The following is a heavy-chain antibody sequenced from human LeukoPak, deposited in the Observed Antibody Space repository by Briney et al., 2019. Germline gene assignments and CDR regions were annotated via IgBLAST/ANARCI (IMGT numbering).Heavy chain of an antibody. CDR3: ARDLSPELLWFGELLSGFDY. D-gene: IGHD3-10*01. CDR2: INPNSGGT. CDR1: GYTFTGYY. Sequence: GASVKVSCKASGYTFTGYYMHWVRQAPGQGLEWMGWINPNSGGTNYAQKFQGRVTMTRDTSISTAYMELRSLRSDDTAVYYCARDLSPELLWFGELLSGFDYWGQGTLVTVSS. V-gene: IGHV1-2*02. J-gene: IGHJ4*02.